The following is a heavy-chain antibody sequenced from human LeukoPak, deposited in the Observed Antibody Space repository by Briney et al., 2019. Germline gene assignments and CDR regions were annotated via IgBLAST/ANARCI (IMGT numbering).Heavy chain of an antibody. CDR2: ISGNGHQT. CDR3: AKDANYYDSSGYLIPSDY. J-gene: IGHJ4*02. V-gene: IGHV3-23*01. D-gene: IGHD3-22*01. CDR1: GFTFSRFA. Sequence: PGGSRRLSCSASGFTFSRFAMTWVRQLPGRGLEWVSSISGNGHQTYYADSVKGRFSVSRDNSKNILYLQMDSLRADDSALYYCAKDANYYDSSGYLIPSDYWGQGTLVTVSS.